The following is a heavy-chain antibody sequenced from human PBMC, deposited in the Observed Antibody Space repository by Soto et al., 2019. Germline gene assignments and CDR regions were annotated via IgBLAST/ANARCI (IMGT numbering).Heavy chain of an antibody. CDR3: ARAEDYYDSSTNYFDY. Sequence: ASVKVSCKASGYAFTSYAISWVRQAPGQGLEWMGWISAYNDNTIYTQKSQGRVTMTTDTSTSTAYMELRSLRSDDTAVYYCARAEDYYDSSTNYFDYWGQGTLVTVSS. D-gene: IGHD3-22*01. CDR2: ISAYNDNT. CDR1: GYAFTSYA. J-gene: IGHJ4*02. V-gene: IGHV1-18*01.